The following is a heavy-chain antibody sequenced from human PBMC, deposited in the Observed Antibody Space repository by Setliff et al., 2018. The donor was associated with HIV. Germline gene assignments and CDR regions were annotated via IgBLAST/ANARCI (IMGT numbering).Heavy chain of an antibody. CDR2: IKQDGSVK. J-gene: IGHJ6*02. D-gene: IGHD2-2*01. V-gene: IGHV3-7*01. CDR1: GFTFSRYW. CDR3: ARDRRGIVVVPAAKGYYYYGMDV. Sequence: PGGSLRLSCAASGFTFSRYWMSWVRQAPGKGLEWVAKIKQDGSVKYYVDSVKGRFTISRDNAKNSLYLQMNSLRAEDTAVYYCARDRRGIVVVPAAKGYYYYGMDVWGQGTTVTVSS.